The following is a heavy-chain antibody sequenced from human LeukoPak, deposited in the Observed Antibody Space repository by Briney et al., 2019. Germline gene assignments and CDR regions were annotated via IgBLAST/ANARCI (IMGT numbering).Heavy chain of an antibody. Sequence: GGSLRLSCAASGFTFSSYGMHWDRQAPGKGLEWVAFIRYDGSNKYYADSVKGRFTISRDNAKNSLYLQMNSLRAEDTAVYYCAKTEVLLYSNEFDYWGQGTLVTVSS. CDR1: GFTFSSYG. J-gene: IGHJ4*02. V-gene: IGHV3-30*02. D-gene: IGHD4-11*01. CDR2: IRYDGSNK. CDR3: AKTEVLLYSNEFDY.